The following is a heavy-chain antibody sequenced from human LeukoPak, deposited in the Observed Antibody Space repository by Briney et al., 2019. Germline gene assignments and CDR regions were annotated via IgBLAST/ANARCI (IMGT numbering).Heavy chain of an antibody. CDR1: GYSIGSGYY. CDR3: ARHLYIPAAHDAFDI. J-gene: IGHJ3*02. V-gene: IGHV4-38-2*01. D-gene: IGHD2-2*01. Sequence: KPSETLSLTCAVSGYSIGSGYYWGWIRQPPGKGLEWIGSIYHSGSTYYNPSLKSRVTISVDTSKNQFSLKLSSVTAADTAVYYCARHLYIPAAHDAFDIWGQGTMVTVSS. CDR2: IYHSGST.